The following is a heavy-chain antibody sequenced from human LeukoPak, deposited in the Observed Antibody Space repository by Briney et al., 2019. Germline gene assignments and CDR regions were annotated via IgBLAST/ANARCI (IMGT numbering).Heavy chain of an antibody. CDR1: GFTFSSRW. Sequence: GGSLRLSCAVSGFTFSSRWMHWARHAPGKGQVWVAQINNDGSSTMYADSVKRRFTISRDNAKNTLYLQMNSLRAEDTAVYYCSDFDYWGQGTLVTVSS. CDR3: SDFDY. V-gene: IGHV3-74*03. CDR2: INNDGSST. J-gene: IGHJ4*02.